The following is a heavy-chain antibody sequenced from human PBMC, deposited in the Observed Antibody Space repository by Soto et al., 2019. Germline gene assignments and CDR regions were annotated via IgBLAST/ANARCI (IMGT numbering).Heavy chain of an antibody. D-gene: IGHD1-1*01. Sequence: SETLSLTCTVTGGSMTSGDQYWTWIRHRPGEGLEWFGYINHRGSLYYNPSLKSRVSMSVDTSKNQFSLNLSSVTAAGTAVYYCARELPQRQGRNMDVWGQGATVTVSS. CDR1: GGSMTSGDQY. CDR3: ARELPQRQGRNMDV. J-gene: IGHJ6*02. CDR2: INHRGSL. V-gene: IGHV4-31*03.